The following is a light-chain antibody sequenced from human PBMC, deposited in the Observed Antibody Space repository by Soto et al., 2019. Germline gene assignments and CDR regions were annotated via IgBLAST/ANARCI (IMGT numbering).Light chain of an antibody. J-gene: IGKJ1*01. V-gene: IGKV1-5*03. CDR3: QQYNNWPRWT. CDR2: EAS. CDR1: QNINSW. Sequence: DIHMTHSPSTLSASVGDIVTITCGASQNINSWLAWYQQKPGKAPKLLIYEASTLERGVPSRFGGSGSGTEFTLIISSLQSEDFAVYYCQQYNNWPRWTFGQGTKVDIK.